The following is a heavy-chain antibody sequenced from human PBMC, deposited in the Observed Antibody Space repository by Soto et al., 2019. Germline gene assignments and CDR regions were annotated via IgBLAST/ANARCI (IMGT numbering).Heavy chain of an antibody. Sequence: PGGSLRLSCAASGFTFSSCWMSWVRQAPGKGLEWVANIKQDGSEKYYVDSVKGRFTISRDNAKNSLYLQMNSLRAEDTAVYYCARDQCISTSCYTRYFDYWGQGTLVTVSS. CDR3: ARDQCISTSCYTRYFDY. D-gene: IGHD2-2*02. CDR2: IKQDGSEK. J-gene: IGHJ4*02. CDR1: GFTFSSCW. V-gene: IGHV3-7*01.